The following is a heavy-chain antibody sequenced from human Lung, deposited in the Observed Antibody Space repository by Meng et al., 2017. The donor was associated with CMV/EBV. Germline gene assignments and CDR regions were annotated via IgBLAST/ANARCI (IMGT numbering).Heavy chain of an antibody. V-gene: IGHV3-30*02. J-gene: IGHJ6*02. Sequence: GGSLRLSCVASGFTFSSYGMHWVRQAPGKGLEWVAYIRYDGSNEYYVDSVKGRFTISRDNSKNTLYLQMSSLRAEDTAVYYCAKDRVYSSRYSGMDVWGQGTTVTVSS. CDR3: AKDRVYSSRYSGMDV. CDR2: IRYDGSNE. D-gene: IGHD5-12*01. CDR1: GFTFSSYG.